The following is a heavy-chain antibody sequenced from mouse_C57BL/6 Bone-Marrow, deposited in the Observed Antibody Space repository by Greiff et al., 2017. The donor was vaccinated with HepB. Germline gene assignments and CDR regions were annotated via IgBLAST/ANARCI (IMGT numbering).Heavy chain of an antibody. CDR3: ARGAYYSGDY. V-gene: IGHV5-4*03. CDR2: ISDGGSYT. Sequence: EVNLVESGGGLVKPGGSLKLSCAASGFTFSSYAMSWVRQTPEKRLEWVATISDGGSYTYYPDNVKGRFTISRDNAKNNLYLQMSHLKSEDTAMYYCARGAYYSGDYWGQGTTLTVSS. D-gene: IGHD1-1*01. CDR1: GFTFSSYA. J-gene: IGHJ2*01.